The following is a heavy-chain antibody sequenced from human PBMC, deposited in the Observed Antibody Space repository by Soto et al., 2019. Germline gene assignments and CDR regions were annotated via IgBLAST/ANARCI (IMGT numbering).Heavy chain of an antibody. J-gene: IGHJ6*02. CDR3: ARQEGAAFYYDGMDV. CDR2: INSDGRTT. Sequence: GGSLRLSCAASGFTFRSYGMHWVRQAPGKGLVWVSRINSDGRTTNYADSVKGRFTISRDNAKNTLYLHMNSLRAEDTAVYYCARQEGAAFYYDGMDVWGQGTTVTVSS. V-gene: IGHV3-74*01. CDR1: GFTFRSYG.